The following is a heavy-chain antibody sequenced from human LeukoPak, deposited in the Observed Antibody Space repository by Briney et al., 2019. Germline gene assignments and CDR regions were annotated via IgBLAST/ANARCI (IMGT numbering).Heavy chain of an antibody. J-gene: IGHJ6*04. CDR3: ARLWFGESLNGMDA. CDR1: GFIVSSNY. Sequence: PGGSLRLSCAASGFIVSSNYMNWVRQAPGKGLEWVSVIYSGGSTSYANSVKGRFTISRDNSKNTVYLQMNSLRAEDTAVYYCARLWFGESLNGMDAWGIGTTVTVSS. D-gene: IGHD3-10*01. CDR2: IYSGGST. V-gene: IGHV3-53*01.